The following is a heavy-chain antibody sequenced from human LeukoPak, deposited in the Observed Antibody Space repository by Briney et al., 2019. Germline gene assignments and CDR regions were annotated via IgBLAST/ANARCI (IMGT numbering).Heavy chain of an antibody. CDR3: AREAGAVVPAPYFQH. CDR1: GYTFTSYA. D-gene: IGHD3-22*01. V-gene: IGHV7-4-1*02. J-gene: IGHJ1*01. CDR2: INTNTGNP. Sequence: ASVKVSCKASGYTFTSYAMNWVRRAPGQGLEWMGWINTNTGNPTYAQGFTGRFVFSLDTSVSTAYLQISSLKAEDTAVYYCAREAGAVVPAPYFQHWGQGTLVTVSS.